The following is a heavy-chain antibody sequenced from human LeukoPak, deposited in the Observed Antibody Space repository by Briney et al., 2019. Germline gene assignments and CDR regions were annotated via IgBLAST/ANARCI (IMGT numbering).Heavy chain of an antibody. J-gene: IGHJ4*02. V-gene: IGHV3-23*01. D-gene: IGHD6-19*01. CDR2: ISGSGGST. Sequence: GGTLRLSCAASGFTFSSYGMSWVRQAPGKGLEWVSAISGSGGSTYYADSVKGRFTISRDNSKNTLYLQMNSLGAEDTAVYYCARGDSSGWGLDYWGLGTLVTVSS. CDR3: ARGDSSGWGLDY. CDR1: GFTFSSYG.